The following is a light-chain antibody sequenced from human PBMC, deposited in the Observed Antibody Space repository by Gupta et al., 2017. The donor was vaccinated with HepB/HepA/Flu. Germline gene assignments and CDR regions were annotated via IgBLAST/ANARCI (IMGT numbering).Light chain of an antibody. J-gene: IGKJ4*01. CDR2: DAS. CDR1: QSVSSY. CDR3: QQPSNCRILT. V-gene: IGKV3-11*02. Sequence: EIVLTQSPATLSLSPGERATLSCRTSQSVSSYLAWYQQKPGQAPRLLIYDASNRDTGIPARFSGSGGGRDVTLTNSSREQEDFAVYYCQQPSNCRILTFGGGTKVEIK.